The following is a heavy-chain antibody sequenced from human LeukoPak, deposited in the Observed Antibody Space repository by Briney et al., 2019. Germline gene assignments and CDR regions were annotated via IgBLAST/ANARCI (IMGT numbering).Heavy chain of an antibody. CDR2: VYPDDSRT. V-gene: IGHV5-51*01. J-gene: IGHJ4*02. CDR3: AIPDYFASHD. D-gene: IGHD2/OR15-2a*01. CDR1: GYNFPKSW. Sequence: GESLKISCKASGYNFPKSWIGWVRQMPGKGLEWMAIVYPDDSRTKYSPSFQGQVTISADKSINTAYLQWSSLRASDTAMYYCAIPDYFASHDWGQGTLVTVSS.